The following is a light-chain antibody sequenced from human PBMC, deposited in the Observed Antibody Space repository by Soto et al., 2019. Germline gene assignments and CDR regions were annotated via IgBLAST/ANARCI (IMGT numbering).Light chain of an antibody. V-gene: IGKV1-6*01. J-gene: IGKJ5*01. CDR2: DAS. CDR3: LQDYNYPRT. CDR1: QSISSY. Sequence: IQMTQSPSSLSASLGDRVTITCRASQSISSYLNWYQQKPGKAPKLLIYDASSLQSGVPSRFSGSGSGTDFTLTISSLQPEDFATYYCLQDYNYPRTFGQGTRLEIK.